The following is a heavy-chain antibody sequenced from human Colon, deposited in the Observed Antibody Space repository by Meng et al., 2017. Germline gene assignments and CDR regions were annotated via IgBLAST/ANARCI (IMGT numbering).Heavy chain of an antibody. Sequence: QVQLVRFGGEVQNPWASVKISCGASGSTFTASFMHWVRQAPGQRLEWMGRVNSDNGDTDYSQRFQDRVSISRDTSATTAYMELSSLRSEDTAVYYCATGPEFVSTLDFWGQGTLVTVSS. V-gene: IGHV1-3*04. CDR1: GSTFTASF. CDR3: ATGPEFVSTLDF. CDR2: VNSDNGDT. D-gene: IGHD3-16*02. J-gene: IGHJ4*02.